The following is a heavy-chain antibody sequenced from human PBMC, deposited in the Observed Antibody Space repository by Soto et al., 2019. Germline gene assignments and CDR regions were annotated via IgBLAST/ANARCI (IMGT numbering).Heavy chain of an antibody. J-gene: IGHJ5*02. Sequence: QVQLVQSGAEVKKPGSSVKVSCKASGGTFSSHAINWLRQAPGQGLEWIGVIIPITDTPNNAEKFQGRVTITADKATTTVYMELSSLTLEDTAMYYCARGNKGPGHYGPGSQGWYGPWGQGTLVTVSS. CDR1: GGTFSSHA. V-gene: IGHV1-69*06. CDR3: ARGNKGPGHYGPGSQGWYGP. D-gene: IGHD3-10*01. CDR2: IIPITDTP.